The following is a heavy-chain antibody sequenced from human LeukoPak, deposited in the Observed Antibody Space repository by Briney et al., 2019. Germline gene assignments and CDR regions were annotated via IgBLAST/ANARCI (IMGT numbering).Heavy chain of an antibody. J-gene: IGHJ3*02. Sequence: TGGSLRLSCAASGFSFDDYAMHWVRQAPGKGLEWVSGISWNSGSIDYADSVKGRFTISRDNAKNSLYLKMNSLRAEDTALYYCAKDTIAMPRMGAFEIWGQGTMVTVSS. CDR2: ISWNSGSI. V-gene: IGHV3-9*01. D-gene: IGHD6-19*01. CDR1: GFSFDDYA. CDR3: AKDTIAMPRMGAFEI.